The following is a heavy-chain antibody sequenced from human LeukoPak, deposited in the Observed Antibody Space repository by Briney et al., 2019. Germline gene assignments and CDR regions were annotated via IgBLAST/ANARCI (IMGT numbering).Heavy chain of an antibody. Sequence: SETLSLTCAVYGGSFSGYYWSWIRQPPGKGLEWIGYIYYSGSTNYNPSLKSRVTISVDTPKNQFSLKLSSVTAADTAVYYCARAAAGNHPYYYYGMDVWGQGTTVTVSS. V-gene: IGHV4-59*01. J-gene: IGHJ6*02. D-gene: IGHD6-13*01. CDR3: ARAAAGNHPYYYYGMDV. CDR2: IYYSGST. CDR1: GGSFSGYY.